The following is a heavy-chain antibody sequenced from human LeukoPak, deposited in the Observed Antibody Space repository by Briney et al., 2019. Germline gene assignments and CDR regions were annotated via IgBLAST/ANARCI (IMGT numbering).Heavy chain of an antibody. CDR2: INPSGGST. J-gene: IGHJ3*02. D-gene: IGHD3-22*01. CDR3: ASNSSGYLFGAFDI. CDR1: GYTFTSYY. V-gene: IGHV1-46*01. Sequence: GASVKVSCKASGYTFTSYYMHWVRQAPGQGLEGMGIINPSGGSTSYAQKFQGRVTMTRDTSTSTVYMELSSLRAEDTAVYYCASNSSGYLFGAFDIWGQGTMVTVSS.